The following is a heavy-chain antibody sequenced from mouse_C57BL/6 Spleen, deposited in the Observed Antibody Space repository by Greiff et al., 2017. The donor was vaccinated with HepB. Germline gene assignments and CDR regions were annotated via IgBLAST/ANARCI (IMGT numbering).Heavy chain of an antibody. CDR3: TRRIYYYGSSYVDYAMDY. J-gene: IGHJ4*01. CDR1: GFTFSDAW. D-gene: IGHD1-1*01. Sequence: EVQLQESGGGLVQPGGSMKLSCAASGFTFSDAWMDWVRQSPEKGLEWVAEIRNKANNHATYYAESVKGRFTISRDDSKSSVYLQMNSLRAEDTGIYYCTRRIYYYGSSYVDYAMDYWGQGTSVTVSS. V-gene: IGHV6-6*01. CDR2: IRNKANNHAT.